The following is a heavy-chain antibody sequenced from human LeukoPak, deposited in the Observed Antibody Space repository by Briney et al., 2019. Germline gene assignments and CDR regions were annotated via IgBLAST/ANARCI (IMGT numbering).Heavy chain of an antibody. CDR2: IWYDGSNK. Sequence: GGSLRLSCAASGFTFSSYGMHWVRQAPGKGLEWVAVIWYDGSNKYYADSVKGRFTTSRDNSKNTLYLQMNSLRAEDTAVYYCAKEAFYDSSGYYGDYFDYWGQGTLVTVSS. V-gene: IGHV3-33*06. D-gene: IGHD3-22*01. J-gene: IGHJ4*02. CDR1: GFTFSSYG. CDR3: AKEAFYDSSGYYGDYFDY.